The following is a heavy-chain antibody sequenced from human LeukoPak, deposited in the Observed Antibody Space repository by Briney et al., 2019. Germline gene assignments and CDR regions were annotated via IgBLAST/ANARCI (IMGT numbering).Heavy chain of an antibody. CDR3: AHRDTTMVRVDY. V-gene: IGHV3-15*01. J-gene: IGHJ4*02. CDR1: GFTFRNAS. D-gene: IGHD5-18*01. Sequence: GGSLRLSCAASGFTFRNASMSWVRQAPGKGLEWVGRIKSKTDGGTIDYAAPVKGRFTISRDDSKNTLYLQMNSLTTEDTAVYFCAHRDTTMVRVDYWGQGTLVTVSS. CDR2: IKSKTDGGTI.